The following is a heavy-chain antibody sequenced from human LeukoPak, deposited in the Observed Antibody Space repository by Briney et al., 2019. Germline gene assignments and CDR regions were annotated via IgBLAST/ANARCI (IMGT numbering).Heavy chain of an antibody. Sequence: GGSLRLSCAASGFTFNNYWMTWVRQAPGKGLEWVANIKQDESEKYYVDSVKGRFTISRDNAKNSLYLQMNSLRAEDAAVYYCARLGPYAHNTFEVWGQGTMVTVSS. CDR3: ARLGPYAHNTFEV. D-gene: IGHD2-2*01. CDR2: IKQDESEK. CDR1: GFTFNNYW. V-gene: IGHV3-7*01. J-gene: IGHJ3*01.